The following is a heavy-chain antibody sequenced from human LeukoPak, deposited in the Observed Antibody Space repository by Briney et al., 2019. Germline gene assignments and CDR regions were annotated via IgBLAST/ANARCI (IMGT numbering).Heavy chain of an antibody. D-gene: IGHD6-19*01. CDR3: AKPGISVAGSQDAFDI. J-gene: IGHJ3*02. CDR2: ISGSGGST. Sequence: GGPLRLSCAASGFTFSSYAMSWVRQAPGKGLEWVSAISGSGGSTYYADSVKGRFTISRGNSKNTLYLQMNSLRAEDTAVYYCAKPGISVAGSQDAFDIRGQGTMVTVSS. V-gene: IGHV3-23*01. CDR1: GFTFSSYA.